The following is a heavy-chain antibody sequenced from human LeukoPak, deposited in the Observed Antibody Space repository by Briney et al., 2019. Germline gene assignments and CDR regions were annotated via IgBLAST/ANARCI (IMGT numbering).Heavy chain of an antibody. CDR3: ARGRDGYNYYDS. Sequence: SETLSLTCAVYGGSFSGYYWSWIRQPPGKGLEWIGEINHSGSTNYNPSLKSRVTISVDTYKNQFSLKLRSVTAADTAVYYCARGRDGYNYYDSWGQGTLVTVSS. D-gene: IGHD5-24*01. CDR1: GGSFSGYY. CDR2: INHSGST. J-gene: IGHJ4*02. V-gene: IGHV4-34*01.